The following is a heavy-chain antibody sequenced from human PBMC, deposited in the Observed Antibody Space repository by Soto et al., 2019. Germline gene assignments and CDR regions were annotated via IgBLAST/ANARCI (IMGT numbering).Heavy chain of an antibody. Sequence: ASVKVSCKASGGTFSSYSFSWVRQAPGQGLEWMGGITPIFGTVHYAQNFRGRVTITADKSTSIVHMELSSLRSEDTAVFYCAREGGTSEGRGVFFSWGQGTMVAVYS. CDR2: ITPIFGTV. CDR1: GGTFSSYS. D-gene: IGHD3-16*01. J-gene: IGHJ4*02. CDR3: AREGGTSEGRGVFFS. V-gene: IGHV1-69*06.